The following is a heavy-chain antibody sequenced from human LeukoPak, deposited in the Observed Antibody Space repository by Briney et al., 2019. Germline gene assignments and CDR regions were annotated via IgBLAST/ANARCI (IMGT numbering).Heavy chain of an antibody. CDR3: ARGHCSSTSCLFDY. CDR1: GGSISSYY. CDR2: IYYSGST. D-gene: IGHD2-2*01. Sequence: SETLSLTCTVSGGSISSYYWSWLRQPPGKGPEWIGHIYYSGSTNYNPSLKSRVTISVDTSKNQFSLKLSSVTAADTAVYYCARGHCSSTSCLFDYWGQGTLVTVSS. J-gene: IGHJ4*02. V-gene: IGHV4-59*01.